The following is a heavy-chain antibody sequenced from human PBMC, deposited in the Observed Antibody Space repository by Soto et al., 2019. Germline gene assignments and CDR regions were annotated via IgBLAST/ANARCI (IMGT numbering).Heavy chain of an antibody. CDR2: ISNDGSNK. D-gene: IGHD6-13*01. CDR3: ARHPERIAEIGWFDP. J-gene: IGHJ5*02. Sequence: GGSLRLSCAASGFSFSTYGMHWVRQAPGKGLEWVAFISNDGSNKYYADYVKGQFNISRDNSKNTLYLQMNSLRAEDTSVYYCARHPERIAEIGWFDPWGQGTLVTVSS. V-gene: IGHV3-30*03. CDR1: GFSFSTYG.